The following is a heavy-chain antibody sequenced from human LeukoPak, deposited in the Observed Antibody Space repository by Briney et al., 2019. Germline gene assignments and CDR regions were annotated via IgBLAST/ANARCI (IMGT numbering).Heavy chain of an antibody. D-gene: IGHD6-19*01. CDR3: ARDQVGWPFDY. J-gene: IGHJ4*02. CDR2: IIPIFGTA. CDR1: GGTFSSYA. Sequence: GASVKVSCKASGGTFSSYAISWVRQAPGQGLEWMGRIIPIFGTANYAQRFQGRVTITTDESTSTAYMELSSLRSEDTAVYYCARDQVGWPFDYWGQGTPVTVSS. V-gene: IGHV1-69*05.